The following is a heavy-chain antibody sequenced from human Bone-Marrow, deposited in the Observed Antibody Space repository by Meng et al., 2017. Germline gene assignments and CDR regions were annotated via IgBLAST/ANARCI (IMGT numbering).Heavy chain of an antibody. CDR2: IRSKAYGGTT. V-gene: IGHV3-49*04. CDR3: ARDFQSEWEMPSFFDY. D-gene: IGHD1-26*01. J-gene: IGHJ4*01. CDR1: GFTFGDYA. Sequence: GESLKISCTASGFTFGDYAMSWVRQAPGKGLEWVGFIRSKAYGGTTEYAASVKGRFTISRDDSKSIAYLQMNSLKTEDTAVYYCARDFQSEWEMPSFFDYWGHGTLVTVSS.